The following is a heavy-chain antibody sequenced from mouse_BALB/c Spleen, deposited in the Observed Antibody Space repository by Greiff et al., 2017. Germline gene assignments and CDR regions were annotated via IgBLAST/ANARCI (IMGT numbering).Heavy chain of an antibody. Sequence: VQLQESGAELVRPGTSVKVSCKASGYAFTNYLIEWVKQRPGQGLEWIGVINPGSGGPNYNEKFKGKATLTADKSSSTAYMQLSSLTSDDSAVYFCSRGGVYYDYDWYIDVWGAGTTVTVSS. CDR1: GYAFTNYL. V-gene: IGHV1-54*01. J-gene: IGHJ1*01. CDR2: INPGSGGP. CDR3: SRGGVYYDYDWYIDV. D-gene: IGHD2-4*01.